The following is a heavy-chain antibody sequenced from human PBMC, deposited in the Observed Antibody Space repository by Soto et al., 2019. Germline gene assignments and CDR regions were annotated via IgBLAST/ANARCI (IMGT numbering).Heavy chain of an antibody. Sequence: QVQLVQSGAEVKKPGASVKVSCKASGYTFTSYGISWVRQAPGQGLEWMGWISAYSGNTNYAQNLQGRVTMTTDTSTSTAYMELGSLRSDDTAVYYCARQYDILTGYYLEVGYWGQGTLVTVSS. J-gene: IGHJ4*02. CDR3: ARQYDILTGYYLEVGY. CDR1: GYTFTSYG. CDR2: ISAYSGNT. V-gene: IGHV1-18*01. D-gene: IGHD3-9*01.